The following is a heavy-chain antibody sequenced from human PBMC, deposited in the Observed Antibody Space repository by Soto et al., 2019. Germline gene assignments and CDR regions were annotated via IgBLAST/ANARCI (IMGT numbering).Heavy chain of an antibody. D-gene: IGHD3-3*01. Sequence: QVQLQESGPGLVKPSETLFVTCIVSGGSTDSLYWSWVRQPPGKGLEWIGYVSYSGSTTYNPSLERRAIVSIDESKNQSSVKLTSVTAADTAVYYCARQGYYDLLSGYYLFDYWGQGILVTVSS. CDR2: VSYSGST. CDR1: GGSTDSLY. V-gene: IGHV4-59*08. J-gene: IGHJ4*02. CDR3: ARQGYYDLLSGYYLFDY.